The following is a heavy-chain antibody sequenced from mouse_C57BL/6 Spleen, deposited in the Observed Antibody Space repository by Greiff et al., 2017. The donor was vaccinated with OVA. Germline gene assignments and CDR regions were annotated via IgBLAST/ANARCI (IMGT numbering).Heavy chain of an antibody. CDR3: ARIYYGSSYPYYFDY. J-gene: IGHJ2*01. CDR1: GYTFTSYW. Sequence: QVQLQQPGAELVKPGASVKLSCKASGYTFTSYWMHWVKQRPGQGLEWIGMIHPNSGSTNYNEKFKSKATLTVDKSSSTAYMQLSSLTSEDSAVYYCARIYYGSSYPYYFDYWGQGTTLTVSS. CDR2: IHPNSGST. V-gene: IGHV1-64*01. D-gene: IGHD1-1*01.